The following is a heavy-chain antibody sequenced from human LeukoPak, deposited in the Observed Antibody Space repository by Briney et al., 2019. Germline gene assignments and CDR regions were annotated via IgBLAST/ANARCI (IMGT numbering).Heavy chain of an antibody. Sequence: PGGSLRLSCAASGFTFSSYAMSWVRQAPGKGLEWVSAISGSGGSTYYADSVKGRFTISRDNSKNTLYLQMNSLRAEDTAVYYCAKVAYYYGSGSRLFDYWGQGTLVTVSS. J-gene: IGHJ4*02. D-gene: IGHD3-10*01. V-gene: IGHV3-23*01. CDR1: GFTFSSYA. CDR2: ISGSGGST. CDR3: AKVAYYYGSGSRLFDY.